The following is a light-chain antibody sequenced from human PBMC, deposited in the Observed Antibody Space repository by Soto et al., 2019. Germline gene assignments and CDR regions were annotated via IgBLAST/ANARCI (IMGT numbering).Light chain of an antibody. CDR2: DAS. CDR3: QYYNSLPVT. CDR1: QDIGIY. Sequence: DIQMTQSPSSLSASVGDRVTITCQASQDIGIYLHWYQQKPGKAPKLLIYDASNLEIGVPSRFSGSGSGTDFTLTISSRLPEDYATYYCQYYNSLPVTFGGGTKMEIK. J-gene: IGKJ4*01. V-gene: IGKV1-33*01.